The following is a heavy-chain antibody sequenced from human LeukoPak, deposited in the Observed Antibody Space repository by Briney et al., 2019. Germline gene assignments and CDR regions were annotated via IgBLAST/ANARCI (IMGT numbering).Heavy chain of an antibody. CDR3: ARQNRIAAAGLGY. D-gene: IGHD6-13*01. V-gene: IGHV5-51*01. CDR1: GYSFNNYW. CDR2: IYPGDSDT. J-gene: IGHJ4*02. Sequence: PGESLQISCKGSGYSFNNYWIGWVRQLPGKGLEWMGIIYPGDSDTRYSPSFQGQVTISADKSISTAYLQWSSLKASDTAMYYCARQNRIAAAGLGYWGQGTLVTVSS.